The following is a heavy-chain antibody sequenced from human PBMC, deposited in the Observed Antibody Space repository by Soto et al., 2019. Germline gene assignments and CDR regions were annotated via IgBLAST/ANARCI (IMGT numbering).Heavy chain of an antibody. D-gene: IGHD6-19*01. CDR2: IKSRADGGTT. Sequence: EVQLVESGGGLVKPGGSLRLSCAASGFTFTKAWMTWVRQTPGKGLEWVGRIKSRADGGTTDYAASVKDRFSISRDDSNDTLYLHMNRLKTDDTAVYYCTTASQWLPPYSWGQGALVTVSS. J-gene: IGHJ4*02. CDR3: TTASQWLPPYS. CDR1: GFTFTKAW. V-gene: IGHV3-15*01.